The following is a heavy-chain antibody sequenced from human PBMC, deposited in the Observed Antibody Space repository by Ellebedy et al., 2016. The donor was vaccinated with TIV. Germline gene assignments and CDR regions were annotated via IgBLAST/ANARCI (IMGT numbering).Heavy chain of an antibody. J-gene: IGHJ4*02. CDR1: GYTLHSYS. CDR3: ARDMVQGMVARYLWFDY. CDR2: ISAYTGET. V-gene: IGHV1-18*01. D-gene: IGHD5-12*01. Sequence: ASVKVSCKASGYTLHSYSISWVRQAPGQGPEWMGWISAYTGETRYSQKYQGRVTLTTDTSTTTAYMELRSLRSDDTAVYFCARDMVQGMVARYLWFDYWGQGTLITVSS.